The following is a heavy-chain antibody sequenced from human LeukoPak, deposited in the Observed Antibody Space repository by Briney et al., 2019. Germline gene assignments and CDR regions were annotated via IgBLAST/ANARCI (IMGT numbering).Heavy chain of an antibody. J-gene: IGHJ4*02. CDR2: IIPIFGTA. V-gene: IGHV1-69*13. CDR1: GGTFSNYA. CDR3: AALVDYYDSSGYYVDY. Sequence: SVKVSCKASGGTFSNYAISWVRQAPGQGLEWMGAIIPIFGTANYAQKFQGRVTITADESTSTAYMELSSLRSEDTAVYYCAALVDYYDSSGYYVDYWGQGTLVTVSS. D-gene: IGHD3-22*01.